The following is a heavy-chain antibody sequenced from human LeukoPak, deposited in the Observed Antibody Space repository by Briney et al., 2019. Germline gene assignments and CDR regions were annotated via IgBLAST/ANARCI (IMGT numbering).Heavy chain of an antibody. Sequence: GESLQISCKGSGYNFTNFWIGWVRQMSGKGLEWMGIIYPGDSDTKYSPSFQGQVTISADKSISTACLQWSSLKASDTAMYYCARLLPKHTTIIISSRPAVGDYWGQGTLVTVSS. V-gene: IGHV5-51*01. J-gene: IGHJ4*02. CDR3: ARLLPKHTTIIISSRPAVGDY. CDR2: IYPGDSDT. CDR1: GYNFTNFW. D-gene: IGHD3-10*01.